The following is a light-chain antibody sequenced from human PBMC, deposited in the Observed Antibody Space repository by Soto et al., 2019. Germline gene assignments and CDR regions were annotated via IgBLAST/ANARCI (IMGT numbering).Light chain of an antibody. CDR2: GAS. CDR1: QSNRHY. J-gene: IGKJ1*01. CDR3: QHLNSYSET. V-gene: IGKV1-5*01. Sequence: DIQMTQSPPTLSASVGDRVTITCRASQSNRHYLAWYQQMPGKAPKLLIYGASTLQSGVPSRFSGSGSGTEFTLTSRTLQPDDVGTYCCQHLNSYSETFGQAIKVHIK.